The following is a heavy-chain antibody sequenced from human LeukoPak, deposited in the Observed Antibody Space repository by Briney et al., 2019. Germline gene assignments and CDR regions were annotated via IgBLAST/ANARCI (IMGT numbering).Heavy chain of an antibody. CDR2: IYHSGST. CDR3: ARDGNGDYGSRDDAFDI. Sequence: SETLSLTCAVSGGSISCSNWWSWVRQPPGKGLEWIGEIYHSGSTNYNPSLKSRVTISVDKSKNQFSLKLSSVTAADTAVYYCARDGNGDYGSRDDAFDIWGQGTMVTVSS. V-gene: IGHV4-4*02. CDR1: GGSISCSNW. J-gene: IGHJ3*02. D-gene: IGHD4-17*01.